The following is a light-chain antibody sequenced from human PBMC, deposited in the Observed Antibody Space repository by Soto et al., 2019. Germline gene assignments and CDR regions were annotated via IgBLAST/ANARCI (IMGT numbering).Light chain of an antibody. CDR1: QSISSN. J-gene: IGKJ2*01. CDR2: GAS. V-gene: IGKV3-15*01. Sequence: EIVMTQSPATLSMSPGERATLSCRASQSISSNLAWYQQKPGQSPRLLIYGASTRATGIPGRFSGSGSGTEFTLTISSLQSEDFAVYYCQQYNNWPPAYTFGQGTKLEIK. CDR3: QQYNNWPPAYT.